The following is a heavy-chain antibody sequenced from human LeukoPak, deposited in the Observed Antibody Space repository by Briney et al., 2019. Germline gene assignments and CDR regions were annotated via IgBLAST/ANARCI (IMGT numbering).Heavy chain of an antibody. J-gene: IGHJ4*02. Sequence: PGGSLRLSCEGSAFIFSGHWMNWVRQTPGKGLEWVSGISASSSIYYADSVKGRFTISRDNSKNTLYLQVNSLRADDTAVYYCAKGSYYDSSGYYYFDYWGQGTLVTVSS. CDR1: AFIFSGHW. CDR3: AKGSYYDSSGYYYFDY. D-gene: IGHD3-22*01. V-gene: IGHV3-23*01. CDR2: ISASSSI.